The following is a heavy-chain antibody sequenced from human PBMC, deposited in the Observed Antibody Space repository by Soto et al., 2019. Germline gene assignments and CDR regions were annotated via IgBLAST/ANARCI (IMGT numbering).Heavy chain of an antibody. CDR2: INHSGST. D-gene: IGHD2-15*01. J-gene: IGHJ4*02. V-gene: IGHV4-34*01. CDR1: GGSFSGYY. Sequence: LSLTCAVYGGSFSGYYWSWIRQPPGKGLEWIGEINHSGSTNYNPSLKSRVTISVDTSKNQFSLKLSSVTAADTAVYYCARGGDIVVVVAANGRGYFDYWGQGTLVTVSS. CDR3: ARGGDIVVVVAANGRGYFDY.